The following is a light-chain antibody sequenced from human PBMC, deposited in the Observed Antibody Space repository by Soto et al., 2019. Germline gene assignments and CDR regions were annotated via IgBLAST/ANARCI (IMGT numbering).Light chain of an antibody. V-gene: IGLV1-47*01. CDR2: RNN. Sequence: QSVLAQPPSASGTPGQRVTLSCSGSSSNIGSNYVYWYQQLPGTAPKLLIHRNNQRPSGVPDRFSGSKSGTSVSLAISGLRSEDEADYYCAAWDDSLSGVVFGGGTKLTVL. CDR1: SSNIGSNY. J-gene: IGLJ2*01. CDR3: AAWDDSLSGVV.